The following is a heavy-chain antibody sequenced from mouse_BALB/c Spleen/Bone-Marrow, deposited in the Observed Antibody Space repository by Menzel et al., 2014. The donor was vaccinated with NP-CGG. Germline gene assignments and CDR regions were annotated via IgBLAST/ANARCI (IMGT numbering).Heavy chain of an antibody. V-gene: IGHV5-17*02. J-gene: IGHJ2*01. D-gene: IGHD4-1*01. Sequence: EVQVVESGGGLVQPGGSRKLSCAASGSTFSSFGMHWVRQAPEKGLEWVAYISSGSSTIFYADTVKGRFTISRDNPKNTLFLQMTSLRSEDTAIYYCTRGGNWEDFDYWGQGTTLTVSS. CDR3: TRGGNWEDFDY. CDR2: ISSGSSTI. CDR1: GSTFSSFG.